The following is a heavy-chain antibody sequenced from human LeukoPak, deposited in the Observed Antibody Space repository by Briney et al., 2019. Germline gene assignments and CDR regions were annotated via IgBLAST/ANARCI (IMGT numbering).Heavy chain of an antibody. D-gene: IGHD3-10*01. J-gene: IGHJ4*02. Sequence: GASVKVSCKASGYTFTSYGINWVRQAPGQGLEWMGWISANNGNTNYEQKFQGRVTMTTDTSTSTAYMELRSLRSDDTAVYYCTRDGRFGELSDYWGQGTLLTVSS. CDR2: ISANNGNT. CDR3: TRDGRFGELSDY. CDR1: GYTFTSYG. V-gene: IGHV1-18*01.